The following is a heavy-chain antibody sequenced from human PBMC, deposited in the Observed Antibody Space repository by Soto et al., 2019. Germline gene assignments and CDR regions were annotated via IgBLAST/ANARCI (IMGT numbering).Heavy chain of an antibody. CDR2: IIPIFGTA. CDR1: GGTFSSYA. D-gene: IGHD3-3*01. Sequence: GASVKVSCKASGGTFSSYAISWVRQAPGQGLEWMGGIIPIFGTANYAQKFQGRVTITADESTSTAYMELSSLRSEDTAVYYCARDYHSRGPIFGVVMGQYYYYGMDVRGQGTTVTVSS. CDR3: ARDYHSRGPIFGVVMGQYYYYGMDV. J-gene: IGHJ6*02. V-gene: IGHV1-69*13.